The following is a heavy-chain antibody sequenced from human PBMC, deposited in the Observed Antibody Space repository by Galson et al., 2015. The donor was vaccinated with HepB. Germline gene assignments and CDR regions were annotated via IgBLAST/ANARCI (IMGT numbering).Heavy chain of an antibody. D-gene: IGHD2-15*01. CDR3: ARDNCSGGSCYLGAFDI. CDR2: ISSSSSYI. CDR1: GFTFSSYS. V-gene: IGHV3-21*01. J-gene: IGHJ3*02. Sequence: SLRLSCAASGFTFSSYSMNWVRQAPGKGLEWVSSISSSSSYIYYADSVKGRFTISRDNAKNSLYLQMNSLRAEDTAVYYCARDNCSGGSCYLGAFDIWGQGTMVTVSS.